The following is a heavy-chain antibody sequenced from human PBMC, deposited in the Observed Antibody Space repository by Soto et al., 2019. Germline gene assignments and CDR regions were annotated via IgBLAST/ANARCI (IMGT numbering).Heavy chain of an antibody. D-gene: IGHD3-16*01. V-gene: IGHV4-61*01. J-gene: IGHJ4*02. CDR2: VYYSGST. CDR1: RGSVSNNNYY. CDR3: AASGTIMATNFDY. Sequence: QLQLLESGPGLVKPSETLSLTCSVSRGSVSNNNYYWSWIRQPPGKGLEWLGLVYYSGSTNNNPPLMSLVTISVDTSKHQFSLGLRSVTAADTAVYYCAASGTIMATNFDYWGQGSLVTVSS.